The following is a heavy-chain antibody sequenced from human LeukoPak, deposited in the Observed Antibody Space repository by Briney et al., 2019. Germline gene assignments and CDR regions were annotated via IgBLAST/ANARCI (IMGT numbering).Heavy chain of an antibody. D-gene: IGHD5-24*01. Sequence: ASVKVSCKAFVYTFTSNYMHWVRQAPGQGPEWMGVISPSGGSTTYAQKFQGRVTLNRDMSTSTDYLELSSLRSEDTAVYYCARDNSVRDEAWWFNPWGQGTLVTVSS. V-gene: IGHV1-46*01. J-gene: IGHJ5*02. CDR3: ARDNSVRDEAWWFNP. CDR2: ISPSGGST. CDR1: VYTFTSNY.